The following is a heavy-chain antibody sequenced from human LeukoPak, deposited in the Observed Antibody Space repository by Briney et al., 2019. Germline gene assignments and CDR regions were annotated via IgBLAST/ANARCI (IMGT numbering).Heavy chain of an antibody. Sequence: SVKVSCKASGGTFGSYVTSWVRQAPGQGLEWMGGIIPIFGTAHYAQKFQGRLTITADESTSTVYMEMSSLRSEDTAMYYCAKEGDTALVTGYFDLWGRGTLVTVSA. D-gene: IGHD5-18*01. CDR3: AKEGDTALVTGYFDL. CDR1: GGTFGSYV. J-gene: IGHJ2*01. V-gene: IGHV1-69*13. CDR2: IIPIFGTA.